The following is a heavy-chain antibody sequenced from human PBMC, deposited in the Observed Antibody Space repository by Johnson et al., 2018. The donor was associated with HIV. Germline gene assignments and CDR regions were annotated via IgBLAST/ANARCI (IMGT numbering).Heavy chain of an antibody. CDR1: GFTFSSYA. J-gene: IGHJ3*01. V-gene: IGHV3-23*04. CDR3: AKGEYHSPFGFVF. CDR2: ISGSAGST. D-gene: IGHD2-2*01. Sequence: VQLVESGGGLVQPGGSLRLSCAESGFTFSSYAMSWVRQAPGKGLEWVSAISGSAGSTYYADPVKGRFTISRDNSKHALYMQMHNLTPEDTAVYYCAKGEYHSPFGFVFRGQGTMVSVSS.